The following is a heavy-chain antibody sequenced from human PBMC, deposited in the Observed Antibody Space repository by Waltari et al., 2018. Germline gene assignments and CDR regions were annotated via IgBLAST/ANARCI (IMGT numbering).Heavy chain of an antibody. CDR2: IHTSGST. Sequence: QVQLQESGPGLVKPSETLSLTCTVSGGSISGHYWSWIRQPAGKGLEWIGRIHTSGSTNYDPSRESRITMSIDTSKNQFSLRLTSVTAADTAVYYCARPIWRTSWKMGEFDPWGQGTLVTVSS. D-gene: IGHD2-2*01. J-gene: IGHJ5*02. CDR3: ARPIWRTSWKMGEFDP. V-gene: IGHV4-4*07. CDR1: GGSISGHY.